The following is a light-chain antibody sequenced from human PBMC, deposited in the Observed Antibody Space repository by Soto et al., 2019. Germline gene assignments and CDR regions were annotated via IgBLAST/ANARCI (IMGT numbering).Light chain of an antibody. CDR2: AVS. CDR1: SSDIGDYDY. J-gene: IGLJ1*01. V-gene: IGLV2-14*01. Sequence: QSALTQPASVSGSPGQSITMSCTGPSSDIGDYDYVSWYQHHPGKAPKLIIYAVSHRPSGVSNRFSGSKSGNTASLTISGLQAEDEAHYYCSSYRSRLSYVFGTGTKLTVL. CDR3: SSYRSRLSYV.